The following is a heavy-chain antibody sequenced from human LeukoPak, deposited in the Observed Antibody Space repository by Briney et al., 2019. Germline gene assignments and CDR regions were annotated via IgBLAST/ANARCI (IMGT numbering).Heavy chain of an antibody. V-gene: IGHV3-21*01. CDR1: GFTFSNSA. D-gene: IGHD3-9*01. CDR2: IDYDSSHI. J-gene: IGHJ4*02. Sequence: GGSLRLSYAASGFTFSNSAMNWVRQVPGKGPEWVSSIDYDSSHIYYAASVRGRFTISRDNARNSVYLQMNSLRVEDTAVYYCARDPLRYLRVGHYDYWGQGTLVAVSS. CDR3: ARDPLRYLRVGHYDY.